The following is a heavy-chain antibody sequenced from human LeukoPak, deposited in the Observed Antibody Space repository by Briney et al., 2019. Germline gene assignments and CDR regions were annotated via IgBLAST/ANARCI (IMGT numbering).Heavy chain of an antibody. CDR3: ARDWGSNWFDP. J-gene: IGHJ5*02. CDR2: INPNSGGT. V-gene: IGHV1-2*02. Sequence: GASVEVSCKASGYTFTGYYMHWVRQAPGQGLEWMGWINPNSGGTNYAQKFQGRVTMTRDTSISTAYMELSSLRSDDTAVYYCARDWGSNWFDPWGQGTLVTVSS. CDR1: GYTFTGYY. D-gene: IGHD3-16*01.